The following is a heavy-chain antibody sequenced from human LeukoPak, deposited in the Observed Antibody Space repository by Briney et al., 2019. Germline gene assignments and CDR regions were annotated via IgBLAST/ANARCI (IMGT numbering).Heavy chain of an antibody. J-gene: IGHJ6*03. D-gene: IGHD6-19*01. CDR3: AREGSWYHMDV. CDR1: GGSISSHY. CDR2: IYTSGRT. V-gene: IGHV4-4*07. Sequence: SETLSLTCTVTGGSISSHYWSWIRQPAGKGLEWIGRIYTSGRTNYNPSLESRVSMSIETSKNQFSLKLNSVTAADTAVYYCAREGSWYHMDVWGKGTTVSVSS.